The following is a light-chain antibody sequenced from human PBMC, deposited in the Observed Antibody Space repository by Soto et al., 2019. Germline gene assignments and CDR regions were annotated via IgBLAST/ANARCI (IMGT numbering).Light chain of an antibody. J-gene: IGLJ1*01. CDR3: QSYDSSLSGSYV. V-gene: IGLV1-40*01. CDR2: GNN. Sequence: QSVLTQPPSVSGAPGQRVTISCTGSSSNIGAGYDVHWYQRLPGTAPKVLIYGNNNRPSGVPDRFSGAKSGTSASLVITGLQADDEADYYCQSYDSSLSGSYVFGTGTKVTVL. CDR1: SSNIGAGYD.